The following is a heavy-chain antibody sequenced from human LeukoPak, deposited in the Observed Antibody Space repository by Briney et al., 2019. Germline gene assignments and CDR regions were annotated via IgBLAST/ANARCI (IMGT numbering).Heavy chain of an antibody. CDR3: ARVFSSFDWQNWFDP. V-gene: IGHV4-39*07. CDR2: IYYSGST. J-gene: IGHJ5*02. D-gene: IGHD3-9*01. CDR1: GGSISSSSYY. Sequence: SETLSLTCTVSGGSISSSSYYWGWIRQPPGKGLEWIGSIYYSGSTYYNPSLKSRVTISVDTSKNQFSLKLSSVTAADTAVYYCARVFSSFDWQNWFDPWGQGTLVTVSS.